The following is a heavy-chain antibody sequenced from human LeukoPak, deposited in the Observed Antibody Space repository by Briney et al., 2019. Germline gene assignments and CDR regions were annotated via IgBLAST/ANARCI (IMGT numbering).Heavy chain of an antibody. CDR1: GFTFSRFG. J-gene: IGHJ4*01. CDR3: AKELPRAIVIIPAPKPAY. V-gene: IGHV3-30*18. D-gene: IGHD2/OR15-2a*01. Sequence: GKSLRLSCAASGFTFSRFGIHWVRQAPGKGLQWVALISYDGSKTYYAASVKDRFTISRDNSKNTLYLQMSSLRAEDTAIYYCAKELPRAIVIIPAPKPAYWGQEPWSPSRQ. CDR2: ISYDGSKT.